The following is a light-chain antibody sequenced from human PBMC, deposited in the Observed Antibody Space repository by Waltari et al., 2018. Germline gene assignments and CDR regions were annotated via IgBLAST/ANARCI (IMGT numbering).Light chain of an antibody. CDR2: DVT. J-gene: IGLJ1*01. Sequence: QSALTQPASASGSPGQSIPISCTGPSSDIGGYSSVSCYQQHPGKAPKLMIYDVTKRPSGVSNRFSGSNSGSTASLTISGLQAEDEADYYCSSYKGSSTLYVFGTGTKVTVL. CDR3: SSYKGSSTLYV. V-gene: IGLV2-14*01. CDR1: SSDIGGYSS.